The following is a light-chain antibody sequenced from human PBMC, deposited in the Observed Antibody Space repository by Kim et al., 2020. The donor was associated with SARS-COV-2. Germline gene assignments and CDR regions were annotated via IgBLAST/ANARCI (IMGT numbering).Light chain of an antibody. CDR1: NIGIKT. V-gene: IGLV3-21*04. CDR3: QVWDSSSDVV. CDR2: YDN. J-gene: IGLJ2*01. Sequence: SYELTHPPSVSVAPGRTATITCGANNIGIKTVHWYQQKPGQAPVLVIHYDNDRPSGVPERFSGSNSGNTATLTIDRVEAGDEADYYCQVWDSSSDVVFGGGTQLTVL.